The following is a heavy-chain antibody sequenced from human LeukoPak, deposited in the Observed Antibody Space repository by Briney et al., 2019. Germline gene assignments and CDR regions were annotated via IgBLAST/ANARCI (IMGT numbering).Heavy chain of an antibody. CDR2: IYSGGST. Sequence: PSETLSLTCAVYGGSFSGYYWSWIRQPPGKGLEWVSVIYSGGSTYYADSVKGRFTISRDNSKNTLYLQMNSLRAEDTAVYYCARGIAAAVGGDWFDPWGQGTLVTVSS. D-gene: IGHD6-13*01. CDR1: GGSFSGYY. V-gene: IGHV3-66*01. CDR3: ARGIAAAVGGDWFDP. J-gene: IGHJ5*02.